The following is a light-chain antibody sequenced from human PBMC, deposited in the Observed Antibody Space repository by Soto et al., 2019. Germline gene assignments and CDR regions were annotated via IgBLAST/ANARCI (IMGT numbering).Light chain of an antibody. CDR1: QSVTTNY. Sequence: EILLTQSPGTLSLSPGERATLSCRASQSVTTNYLGWYQQKPGQAPRLLIYQTSLRAAGIPARFSASGSGTDFTLTISDVQPEDFALYYCHQRQSWPRTFGQGTKVDIK. J-gene: IGKJ1*01. CDR3: HQRQSWPRT. V-gene: IGKV3D-20*02. CDR2: QTS.